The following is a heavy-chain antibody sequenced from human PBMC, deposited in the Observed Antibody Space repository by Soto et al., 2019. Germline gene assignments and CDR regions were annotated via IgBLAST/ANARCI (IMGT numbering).Heavy chain of an antibody. CDR2: ISGSGFKE. J-gene: IGHJ5*02. Sequence: GGSLRLSCAASGFSFENFGMSWVRQAPGKGLEWISSISGSGFKEYYADSVKGRFTISRDNSKSTVYLQLNNLSAEDTAVYHCAKNQPVELVPLATVDWFDPWGQRSVVTVSS. CDR1: GFSFENFG. V-gene: IGHV3-23*01. D-gene: IGHD1-26*01. CDR3: AKNQPVELVPLATVDWFDP.